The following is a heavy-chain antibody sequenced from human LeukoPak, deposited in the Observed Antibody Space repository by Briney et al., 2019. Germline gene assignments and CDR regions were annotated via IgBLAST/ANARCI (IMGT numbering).Heavy chain of an antibody. CDR3: AKAGAYDYGDYFDY. V-gene: IGHV3-30*18. CDR2: ISYDGSNK. CDR1: GFTFSSYG. D-gene: IGHD4-17*01. Sequence: GGSLRLSCAASGFTFSSYGMHWVRQAPGKGLEWVAVISYDGSNKYYADSVKGRFTISRDNSKNTLYLQMNSLRAGDTAVYYCAKAGAYDYGDYFDYWGQGTLVTVSS. J-gene: IGHJ4*02.